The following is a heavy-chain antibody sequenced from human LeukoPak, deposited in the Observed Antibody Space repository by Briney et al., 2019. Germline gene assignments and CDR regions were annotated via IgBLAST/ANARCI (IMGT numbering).Heavy chain of an antibody. CDR2: INPNSGGT. CDR1: GYTFTGYY. Sequence: ASVKVSCKASGYTFTGYYMHWVRQAPGQGLEWMGSINPNSGGTNYAQKFQGRVTMTRDTSISTAYMEMSRLRSDDTAVYYCARDVSAGGTNWFDPWGQGTLVTVSS. J-gene: IGHJ5*02. CDR3: ARDVSAGGTNWFDP. D-gene: IGHD3-16*01. V-gene: IGHV1-2*02.